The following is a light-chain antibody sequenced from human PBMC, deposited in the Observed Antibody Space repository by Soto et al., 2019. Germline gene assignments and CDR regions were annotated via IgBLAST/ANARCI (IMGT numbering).Light chain of an antibody. CDR1: SSDVGGYNY. J-gene: IGLJ1*01. CDR3: TSYAGGNIV. Sequence: QSALTQPPSASGSPGQSVTISCTGTSSDVGGYNYVSWYQQHPGKVPKLMVYEVNKRPSGVPDRFSGSKSGNTASLTVSGHQAEDEADYYCTSYAGGNIVFGTGTKLTVL. V-gene: IGLV2-8*01. CDR2: EVN.